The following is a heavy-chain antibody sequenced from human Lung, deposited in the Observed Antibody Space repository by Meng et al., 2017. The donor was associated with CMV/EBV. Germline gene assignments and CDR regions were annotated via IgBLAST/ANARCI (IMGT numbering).Heavy chain of an antibody. Sequence: ESXKISXVASGLTFSSHPMTWVRQAPGKGLEWVSSISGSGGSTYSADSVQGRFTISRDNSKNTLYLQMSALRGEDTALYYCARGGPVAGKNWFDRWGQGTLVXVSS. V-gene: IGHV3-23*01. CDR3: ARGGPVAGKNWFDR. CDR2: ISGSGGST. CDR1: GLTFSSHP. J-gene: IGHJ5*02. D-gene: IGHD6-19*01.